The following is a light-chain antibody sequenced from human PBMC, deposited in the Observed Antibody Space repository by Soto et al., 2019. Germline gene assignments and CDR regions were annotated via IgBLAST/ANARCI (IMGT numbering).Light chain of an antibody. CDR1: SSDVGGYKY. Sequence: QSALTQPASVSGSPGQSITLSCTGTSSDVGGYKYVSWYQQHPGEAPKLMIYDVSNRPSGVSNRFSGSKSGNTASLTISGLQAEDEADYYCSSYTSSSTRVFGTGTKVTVL. CDR2: DVS. J-gene: IGLJ1*01. V-gene: IGLV2-14*01. CDR3: SSYTSSSTRV.